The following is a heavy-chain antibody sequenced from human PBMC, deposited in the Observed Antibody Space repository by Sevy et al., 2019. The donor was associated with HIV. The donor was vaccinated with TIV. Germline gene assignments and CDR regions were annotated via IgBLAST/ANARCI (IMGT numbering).Heavy chain of an antibody. CDR2: IYYGGST. CDR3: ARQRGGWYEYDASDV. D-gene: IGHD6-19*01. Sequence: SETLSLTCTVSDVSISSGTNYWGWIRKPPGKGLEWIGGIYYGGSTYYNPSLKSRVTVSADRSTNQFSLKLTSVTVADTAVYYCARQRGGWYEYDASDVWGQGTMVTVSS. J-gene: IGHJ3*01. V-gene: IGHV4-39*01. CDR1: DVSISSGTNY.